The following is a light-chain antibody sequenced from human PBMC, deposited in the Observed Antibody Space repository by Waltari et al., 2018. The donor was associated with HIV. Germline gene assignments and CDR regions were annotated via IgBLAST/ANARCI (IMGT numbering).Light chain of an antibody. CDR2: GAS. CDR3: QQYGSSVGYT. J-gene: IGKJ2*01. Sequence: EIVLTQSPGTLSLSPGERATLSCRASQSVSSSYLAWYQQNPGQAPRLLIYGASSRATGIPDRFSGSGSGTDFTLTISRLEPEDFAVYYCQQYGSSVGYTFGQGTKLEIK. V-gene: IGKV3-20*01. CDR1: QSVSSSY.